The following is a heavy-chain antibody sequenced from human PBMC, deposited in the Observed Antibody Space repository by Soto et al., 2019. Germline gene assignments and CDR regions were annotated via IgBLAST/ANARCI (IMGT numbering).Heavy chain of an antibody. D-gene: IGHD3-10*01. CDR3: AVWVSGNEIGVA. CDR2: SKNKADSYTT. V-gene: IGHV3-72*01. CDR1: GFTFSDHY. Sequence: EVQLVESGGGLVQPGGSLRLSCAASGFTFSDHYMDWVRQAPGKGLEWVGRSKNKADSYTTEYAASVKGRVTISRDRSKISLFMQKNSLNTEGTGVYYCAVWVSGNEIGVAWGQGVLVTVCS. J-gene: IGHJ4*02.